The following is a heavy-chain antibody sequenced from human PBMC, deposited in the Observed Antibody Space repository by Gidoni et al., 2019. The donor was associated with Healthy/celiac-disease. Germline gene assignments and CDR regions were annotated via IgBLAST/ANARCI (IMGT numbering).Heavy chain of an antibody. D-gene: IGHD6-6*01. J-gene: IGHJ2*01. CDR3: ARSGSSVRDWYFDL. V-gene: IGHV3-21*01. CDR1: AFPFSSYS. Sequence: VQLVESGGGLVKPGGSLRLSCAASAFPFSSYSMNWVRQAPGKGLEWVSSISSSSSYIYYADSVKGRFTISRDNAKNSLYLQMNSLRAEDTAVYYCARSGSSVRDWYFDLWGRGTLVTVSS. CDR2: ISSSSSYI.